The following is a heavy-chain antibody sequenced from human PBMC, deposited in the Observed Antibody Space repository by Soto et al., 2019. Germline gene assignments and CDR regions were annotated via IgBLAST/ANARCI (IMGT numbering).Heavy chain of an antibody. V-gene: IGHV4-61*01. CDR3: VRDFAYFAS. D-gene: IGHD3-3*01. Sequence: QVQLQASGPGLVKTSETLSLTCTVSGGSFKSGSNSWSWIRQPPGKGLEWIGYVYHTGRTSYNPSLKSRVSISMDTSKNQFSLKLDSVTAADTAVYFSVRDFAYFASWGQGTLVTVSS. J-gene: IGHJ4*02. CDR1: GGSFKSGSNS. CDR2: VYHTGRT.